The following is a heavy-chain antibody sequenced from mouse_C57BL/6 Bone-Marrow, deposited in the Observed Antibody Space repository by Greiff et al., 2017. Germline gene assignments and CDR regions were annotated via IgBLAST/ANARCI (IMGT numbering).Heavy chain of an antibody. D-gene: IGHD2-3*01. CDR3: TTYDGYYWYFDV. CDR1: GFNIKDDY. V-gene: IGHV14-4*01. Sequence: VHVKQSGAELVRPGASVKLSCTASGFNIKDDYMHWVKQRPEQGLEWIGWIDPENGDTEYASKFQGKATITADTSSNTAYLQLSSLTSEDTAVYYCTTYDGYYWYFDVWGTGTTVTVSS. J-gene: IGHJ1*03. CDR2: IDPENGDT.